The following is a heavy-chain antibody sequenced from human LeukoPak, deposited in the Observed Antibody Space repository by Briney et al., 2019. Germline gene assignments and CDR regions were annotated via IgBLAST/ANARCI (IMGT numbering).Heavy chain of an antibody. CDR3: ARDHGKQWPRYNWFDP. CDR1: GYTFTSYY. V-gene: IGHV1-46*01. CDR2: INPSGGST. J-gene: IGHJ5*02. D-gene: IGHD6-19*01. Sequence: GASVKVSCKASGYTFTSYYMHWVRQAPGQGLEWMGIINPSGGSTSYAQKFQGRVTMTTDTSTSTAYMELRSLRSDDTAVYYCARDHGKQWPRYNWFDPWGQGTLVTVSS.